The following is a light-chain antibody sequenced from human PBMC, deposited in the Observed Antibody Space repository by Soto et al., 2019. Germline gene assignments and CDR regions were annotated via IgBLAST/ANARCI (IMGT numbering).Light chain of an antibody. CDR3: QQYYSSPWT. CDR2: WAS. J-gene: IGKJ1*01. Sequence: DIVMTQSPDSLAVSLGERATIDCKSSQSLLYSSNNKNYLAWYQQKPGQPPKLLFYWASIRESGVPDRFSGSGSATDFTLTISSLQAEDVAVYYCQQYYSSPWTFGQGTKVDIK. V-gene: IGKV4-1*01. CDR1: QSLLYSSNNKNY.